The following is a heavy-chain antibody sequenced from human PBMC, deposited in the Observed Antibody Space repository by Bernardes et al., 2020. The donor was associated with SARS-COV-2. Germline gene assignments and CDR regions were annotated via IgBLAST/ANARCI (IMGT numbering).Heavy chain of an antibody. J-gene: IGHJ4*02. CDR3: ASYSYGCMDY. Sequence: SEPLSLTCTVSGGSISSYYWSWIRQPPGKGLEWIGYIYYSGSTNYNPSLKSRVTISVDTSKNQFSLKLSSVTAADTAVYYCASYSYGCMDYWGQGTLVTVSS. V-gene: IGHV4-59*08. D-gene: IGHD5-18*01. CDR1: GGSISSYY. CDR2: IYYSGST.